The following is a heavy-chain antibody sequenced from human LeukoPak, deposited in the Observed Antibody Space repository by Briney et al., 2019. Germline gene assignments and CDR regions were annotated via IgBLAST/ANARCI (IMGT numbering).Heavy chain of an antibody. CDR3: ARDERGYYYDSSGYYGAYYYYGMDV. CDR1: GFTFSSYG. D-gene: IGHD3-22*01. J-gene: IGHJ6*02. Sequence: GRSLRLSCAASGFTFSSYGMHWVRQAPGKGLEWVAVISYDGSNKYYADSVKGRFTISRDNSKNTLYLQMNSLRAEDTAVYYCARDERGYYYDSSGYYGAYYYYGMDVWGQGTTVTVSS. CDR2: ISYDGSNK. V-gene: IGHV3-30*03.